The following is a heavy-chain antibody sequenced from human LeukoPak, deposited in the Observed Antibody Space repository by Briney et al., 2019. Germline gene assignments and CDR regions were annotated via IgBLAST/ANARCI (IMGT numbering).Heavy chain of an antibody. CDR1: GFTFSSYE. V-gene: IGHV3-48*03. CDR3: ARAWELQPDY. CDR2: ISSSGSTI. Sequence: GGSLRLSCAASGFTFSSYEMNWVRRAPGKGLEWVSYISSSGSTIYYADSVKGRFTISRGNAKNSLYLQMNSLRAEDTAVYYCARAWELQPDYWGQGTLVTVSS. D-gene: IGHD1-26*01. J-gene: IGHJ4*02.